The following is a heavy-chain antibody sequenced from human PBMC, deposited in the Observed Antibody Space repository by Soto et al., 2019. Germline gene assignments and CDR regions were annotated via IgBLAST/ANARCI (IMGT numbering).Heavy chain of an antibody. V-gene: IGHV1-8*01. Sequence: QVQLVQSGAEVKKPGASVKVSCKASGYTFTSYDINWVRQATGQGLEWMGWMNPNSGNTGYAQKFQGRVPMTRNTSISTAYMELRGLRSEDTAVYYCARGAGRCSGWSCTAVLSDDYWGQGTLVTVSS. D-gene: IGHD6-19*01. J-gene: IGHJ4*02. CDR3: ARGAGRCSGWSCTAVLSDDY. CDR2: MNPNSGNT. CDR1: GYTFTSYD.